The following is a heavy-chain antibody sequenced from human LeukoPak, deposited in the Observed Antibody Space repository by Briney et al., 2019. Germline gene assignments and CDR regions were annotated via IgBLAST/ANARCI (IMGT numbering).Heavy chain of an antibody. J-gene: IGHJ3*02. CDR2: IIPILGTA. CDR1: GGTYSSYT. CDR3: ARDLSGNYYDSSGYPLGAFDI. Sequence: ASVKVSCKASGGTYSSYTISWVRQAPGQGLEWMGGIIPILGTANYAQKFQGRVTITTDESTSTAYMELSSLRSEDTAVYYCARDLSGNYYDSSGYPLGAFDIWGQGTMVTVSS. D-gene: IGHD3-22*01. V-gene: IGHV1-69*16.